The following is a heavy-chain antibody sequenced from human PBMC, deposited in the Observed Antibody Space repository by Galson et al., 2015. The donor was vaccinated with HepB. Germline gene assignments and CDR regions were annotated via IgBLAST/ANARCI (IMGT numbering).Heavy chain of an antibody. CDR3: ARLAVVEAFGI. V-gene: IGHV4-39*01. J-gene: IGHJ3*02. CDR1: GGSISSSSYY. Sequence: LSLTCTVSGGSISSSSYYWGWIRQPPGKGLEWIGSIYYSGSTYYNPSLMSRVTISVDTSKNQFSLKLSSVTAADTAVYYCARLAVVEAFGIWGQGTMVTVSS. CDR2: IYYSGST. D-gene: IGHD2-15*01.